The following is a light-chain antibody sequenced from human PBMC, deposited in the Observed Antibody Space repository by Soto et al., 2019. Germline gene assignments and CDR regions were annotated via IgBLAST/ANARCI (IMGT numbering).Light chain of an antibody. J-gene: IGKJ2*01. CDR1: QSVNNGY. V-gene: IGKV3-20*01. Sequence: IVLTQSPGTLSLSPGERATLSCRDSQSVNNGYLAWYQQTPGQAPRLLIYDGASRAPGIPDRVSGRGSGADFSLATSRLETEDFAVYYGQQYGSSVSFGQGTNLEIK. CDR3: QQYGSSVS. CDR2: DGA.